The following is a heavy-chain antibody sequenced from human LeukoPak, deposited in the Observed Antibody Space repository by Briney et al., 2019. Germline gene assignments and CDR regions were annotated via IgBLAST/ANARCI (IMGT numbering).Heavy chain of an antibody. J-gene: IGHJ4*02. CDR2: ISGSGGST. V-gene: IGHV3-23*01. Sequence: PGGSLRLSCAASGFTFSSYAMSWVRQAPGKGLEWVSAISGSGGSTYYADSAKGRFTISRDNSKNTLYLQMNSLRAEDTAVYYCAKDRPPRDYDFWSGYIVQASNFDYWGQGTLVTVSS. D-gene: IGHD3-3*01. CDR1: GFTFSSYA. CDR3: AKDRPPRDYDFWSGYIVQASNFDY.